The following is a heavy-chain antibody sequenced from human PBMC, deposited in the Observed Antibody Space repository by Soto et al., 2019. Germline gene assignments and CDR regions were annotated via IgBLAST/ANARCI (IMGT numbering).Heavy chain of an antibody. Sequence: EVQLVQSGAEVKKPGESLRISCKGSGYSFTSYWISWVRQMPGKGLEWMGRIDPSDSYTNYSPSFQGHVTISADKSISTADLQWSSLKASDTAMYYCARRGVTTPLTYYGMDVWGQGTTVTVSS. CDR2: IDPSDSYT. V-gene: IGHV5-10-1*03. J-gene: IGHJ6*02. CDR3: ARRGVTTPLTYYGMDV. D-gene: IGHD4-17*01. CDR1: GYSFTSYW.